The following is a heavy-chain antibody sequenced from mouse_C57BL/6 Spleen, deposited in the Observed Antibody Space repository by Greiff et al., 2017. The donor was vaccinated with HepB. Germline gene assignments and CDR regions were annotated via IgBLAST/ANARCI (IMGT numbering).Heavy chain of an antibody. V-gene: IGHV1-69*01. Sequence: QVQLQQPGAELVMPGASVKLSCKASGYTFTSYWMHWVKQRPGQGLEWIGEIDPSDSYTNYNQKFKGKSTLTVDKSSSTAYMQLSSLTSEDSAVYYGARGLLAGYWGQGTTLTVSS. J-gene: IGHJ2*01. CDR1: GYTFTSYW. D-gene: IGHD1-1*01. CDR2: IDPSDSYT. CDR3: ARGLLAGY.